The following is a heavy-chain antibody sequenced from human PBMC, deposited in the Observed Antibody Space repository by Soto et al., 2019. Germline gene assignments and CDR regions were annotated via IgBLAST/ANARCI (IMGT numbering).Heavy chain of an antibody. D-gene: IGHD1-26*01. Sequence: QVQLVQSGAEVKKPGASVKVSCKASGYTFTSYGISWVRQAPGQGLEWMGWISGYGNTNYAQKLQGRVTMTTDTSTITAYMELRSLISYYTAVYYFARDTGVGSYYWGYYFDYWGQGTLFTVSS. V-gene: IGHV1-18*01. J-gene: IGHJ4*02. CDR1: GYTFTSYG. CDR2: ISGYGNT. CDR3: ARDTGVGSYYWGYYFDY.